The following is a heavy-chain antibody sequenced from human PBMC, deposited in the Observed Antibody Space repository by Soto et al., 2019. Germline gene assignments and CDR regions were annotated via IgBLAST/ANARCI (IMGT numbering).Heavy chain of an antibody. CDR2: ISSSSSYI. CDR3: ARGLGLADSYLFNWFDP. J-gene: IGHJ5*02. CDR1: GFTFSSYS. D-gene: IGHD3-10*01. Sequence: PGGSLRLSCAASGFTFSSYSMNWVRQAPGKGLEWVSSISSSSSYIYYADSVKGRFTISRDNAKNSLYLQMNSLRAEDTAVYYCARGLGLADSYLFNWFDPWGQGTLVTVSS. V-gene: IGHV3-21*01.